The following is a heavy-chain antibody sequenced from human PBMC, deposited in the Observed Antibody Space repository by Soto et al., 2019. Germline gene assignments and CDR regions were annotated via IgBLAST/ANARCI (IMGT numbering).Heavy chain of an antibody. CDR3: ARRWRYYFDY. D-gene: IGHD3-3*01. Sequence: SETLSVTCTVSGGSISSYYWSWIRQPPWKGLEWIGYIYYSGSTNYNPSLKSRVTISVDTSKNQFSLKLSSVTAADTAVYYCARRWRYYFDYWGQGTLVTVSS. CDR2: IYYSGST. CDR1: GGSISSYY. V-gene: IGHV4-59*08. J-gene: IGHJ4*02.